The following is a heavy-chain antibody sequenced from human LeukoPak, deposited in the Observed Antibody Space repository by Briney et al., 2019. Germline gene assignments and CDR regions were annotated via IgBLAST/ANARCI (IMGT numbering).Heavy chain of an antibody. V-gene: IGHV4-59*01. J-gene: IGHJ5*02. CDR2: IYYSGST. CDR1: GGSISSYY. D-gene: IGHD2-21*01. Sequence: SETLSLTCTVSGGSISSYYWSWIRQPPGKGLEWIGYIYYSGSTNYNPSLKSRVTISVDTSKNQFSLKLSSVTAADTAVYYCARGGPHILRNWFDPWGQGTLVTVSS. CDR3: ARGGPHILRNWFDP.